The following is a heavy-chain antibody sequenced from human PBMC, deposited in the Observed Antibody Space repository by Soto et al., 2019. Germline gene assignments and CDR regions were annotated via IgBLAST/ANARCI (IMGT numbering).Heavy chain of an antibody. Sequence: GGSLRLSCAVSGLTVSDTYMSWVRQAPGKGLEWVSVIYRGDATHYADSVKGRFTISRDNSNNTVYLHMNSLRAEDTAVYYCATHGAYSYGHYYYYGMDVWGQGTTVTVS. CDR3: ATHGAYSYGHYYYYGMDV. V-gene: IGHV3-53*01. CDR1: GLTVSDTY. D-gene: IGHD5-18*01. CDR2: IYRGDAT. J-gene: IGHJ6*02.